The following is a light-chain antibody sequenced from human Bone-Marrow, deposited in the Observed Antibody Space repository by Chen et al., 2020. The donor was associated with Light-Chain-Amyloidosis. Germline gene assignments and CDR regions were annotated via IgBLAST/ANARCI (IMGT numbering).Light chain of an antibody. CDR2: DDS. Sequence: SYVLTQPSSVSVAPGQTAPIACGGNNIGSTSVHWYQQTPGQAPLLVIYDDSDRPSGIPERLSGSNSGNTATLTISRVEAGDEADYYCQVWDSSSDEVVFGGGTKLTVL. V-gene: IGLV3-21*02. J-gene: IGLJ2*01. CDR3: QVWDSSSDEVV. CDR1: NIGSTS.